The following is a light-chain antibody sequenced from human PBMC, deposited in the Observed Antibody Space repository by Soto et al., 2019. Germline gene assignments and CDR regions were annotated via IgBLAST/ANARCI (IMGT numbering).Light chain of an antibody. Sequence: DIHVTQSPSTLCASVLDRITITCRASQSVSRRLAWFQQKPGKAPKLLIYDASSLESGVPSRFSGRGSGTEFTLTISSLQPDDCATYYCHTYNSYSLHTFGQGTKVDIK. CDR3: HTYNSYSLHT. J-gene: IGKJ2*01. CDR2: DAS. CDR1: QSVSRR. V-gene: IGKV1-5*01.